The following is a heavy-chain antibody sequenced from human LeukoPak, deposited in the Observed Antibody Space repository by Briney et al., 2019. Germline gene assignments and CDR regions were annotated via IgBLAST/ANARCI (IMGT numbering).Heavy chain of an antibody. CDR1: GFTFTTYW. D-gene: IGHD3-3*01. J-gene: IGHJ3*02. Sequence: GGSLRLSCAASGFTFTTYWMSWVRQAPGKGLEWVSAISGSGGSTYYADSVKGRFTISRDNSKNTLYLQMNSLRAEDTAVYYCAKDGTTIFKRDAFDIWGQGTMVTVSS. CDR3: AKDGTTIFKRDAFDI. V-gene: IGHV3-23*01. CDR2: ISGSGGST.